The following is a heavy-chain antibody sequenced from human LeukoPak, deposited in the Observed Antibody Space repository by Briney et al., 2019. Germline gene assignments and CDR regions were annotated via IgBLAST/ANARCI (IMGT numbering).Heavy chain of an antibody. CDR1: GFTFSSYS. CDR2: IKQDGSEK. V-gene: IGHV3-7*04. Sequence: GGSLRLSCAASGFTFSSYSMSWVRQAPGKGLEWVANIKQDGSEKYYVDSVKGRFTISRDNAKNSLYLQMNSLRAEDTAVYYCARVQRGIAVALDYWGQGTLATVSS. D-gene: IGHD6-19*01. CDR3: ARVQRGIAVALDY. J-gene: IGHJ4*02.